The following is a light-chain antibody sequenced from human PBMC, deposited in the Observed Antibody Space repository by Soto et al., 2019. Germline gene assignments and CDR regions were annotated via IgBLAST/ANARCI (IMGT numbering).Light chain of an antibody. CDR2: DAS. Sequence: EVVLTQSPGTLCLSPGERATLSCRASQSVSNTYLAWYQQKPGQSPRLLIYDASSRATGIPDRFSGSGSGTDSTLTITRLEPEDFAVYYCHQYGSAPWTFGQGTKVDIK. CDR3: HQYGSAPWT. V-gene: IGKV3-20*01. J-gene: IGKJ1*01. CDR1: QSVSNTY.